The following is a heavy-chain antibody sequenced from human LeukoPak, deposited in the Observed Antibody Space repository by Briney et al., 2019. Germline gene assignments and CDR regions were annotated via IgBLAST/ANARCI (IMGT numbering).Heavy chain of an antibody. CDR2: ISGSGGST. V-gene: IGHV3-23*01. CDR3: AKGCGSVVVVAAFDY. J-gene: IGHJ4*02. Sequence: GGSLRLSCAASGFTFSSYAMSWVRQAPGKGLEWVSAISGSGGSTYYADSVKGRFTISRDNSKNTLYLQMNSLRAEDTAVYYCAKGCGSVVVVAAFDYWGQGTLVTVSS. CDR1: GFTFSSYA. D-gene: IGHD2-15*01.